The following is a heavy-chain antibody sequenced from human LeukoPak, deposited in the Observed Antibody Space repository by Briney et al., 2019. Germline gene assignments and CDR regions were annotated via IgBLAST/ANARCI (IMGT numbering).Heavy chain of an antibody. J-gene: IGHJ6*03. V-gene: IGHV4-34*01. D-gene: IGHD3-22*01. CDR1: GGSFSGYY. CDR3: ARGRQEVSMIVVVMTAVSYHLDV. Sequence: SETLSLTCAVYGGSFSGYYWTWIRQAPGKGLEWIGEINPSGRISYNPSLKSRLTISVDASKNQFSLNLRSLTAADTAVYYCARGRQEVSMIVVVMTAVSYHLDVWGKGTTVTVS. CDR2: INPSGRI.